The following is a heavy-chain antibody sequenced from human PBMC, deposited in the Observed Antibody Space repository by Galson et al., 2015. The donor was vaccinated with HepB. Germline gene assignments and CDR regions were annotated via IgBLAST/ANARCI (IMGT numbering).Heavy chain of an antibody. D-gene: IGHD3-22*01. J-gene: IGHJ4*02. CDR1: GYTFTSYA. CDR2: INAGNGNT. V-gene: IGHV1-3*01. Sequence: SVKVSCKASGYTFTSYAMHWVRQAPGQRLEWMGWINAGNGNTKYSQKFQGRVTITRDTSASTAYMELSSLRSEDTAVYYCARSLKRWEYYYDSSGYSAFDYWGQGTLVTVPS. CDR3: ARSLKRWEYYYDSSGYSAFDY.